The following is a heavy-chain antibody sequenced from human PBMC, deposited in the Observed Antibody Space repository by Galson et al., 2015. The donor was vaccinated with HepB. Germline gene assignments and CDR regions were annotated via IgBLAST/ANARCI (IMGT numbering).Heavy chain of an antibody. D-gene: IGHD1-26*01. CDR3: ARDLRGYRWELHDAFDI. CDR2: ISYDGSNK. V-gene: IGHV3-30-3*01. CDR1: GFTFSSYA. J-gene: IGHJ3*02. Sequence: SLRLSCAASGFTFSSYAMHWVRQAPGKGLEWVAVISYDGSNKYYADSVKGRFTISRDNSKNTLYLQMNSLRAEDTAVYYCARDLRGYRWELHDAFDIWGQGTMVTVSS.